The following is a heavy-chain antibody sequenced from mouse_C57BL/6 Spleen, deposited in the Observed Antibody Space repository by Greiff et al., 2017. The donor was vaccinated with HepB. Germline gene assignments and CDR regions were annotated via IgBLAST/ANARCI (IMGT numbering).Heavy chain of an antibody. Sequence: QVQLQQPGAELVKPGASVKLSCKASGYTFTSYWMHWVKRRPGQGLEWIGMIHPNSGSTNYNEKFKSKATLTVDKSSSTAYMQLSSLTSEDSAVYYCARFYYGNQTAMDYWGQGTSVTVSS. CDR2: IHPNSGST. CDR1: GYTFTSYW. CDR3: ARFYYGNQTAMDY. V-gene: IGHV1-64*01. D-gene: IGHD2-1*01. J-gene: IGHJ4*01.